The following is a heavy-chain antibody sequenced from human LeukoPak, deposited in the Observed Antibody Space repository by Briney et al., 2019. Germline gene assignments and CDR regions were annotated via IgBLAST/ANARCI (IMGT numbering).Heavy chain of an antibody. CDR1: GYTFTSYG. J-gene: IGHJ4*02. CDR2: ISAYNGNT. CDR3: AKYSSSWYGPFDY. Sequence: ASVKVSCKASGYTFTSYGISWVRQAPGQGLEWMGWISAYNGNTNYAQKLQGRVTMTTDTSTSTACMELRSLRSDDTAVYYCAKYSSSWYGPFDYWGQGTLVTVSS. V-gene: IGHV1-18*01. D-gene: IGHD6-13*01.